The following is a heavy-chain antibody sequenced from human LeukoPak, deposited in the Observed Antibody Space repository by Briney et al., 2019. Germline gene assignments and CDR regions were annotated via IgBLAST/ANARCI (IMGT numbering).Heavy chain of an antibody. J-gene: IGHJ4*02. CDR3: ARGMELRDFDY. CDR1: GGTFSSYA. Sequence: ASVKVSCKASGGTFSSYAISWVRQAPGQGLEWMGGIIPIFGTANYAQKFQGRVTITADKSTSTAYMELSSLRSEDTAVYYCARGMELRDFDYWGQGTLVTVSS. D-gene: IGHD1-26*01. CDR2: IIPIFGTA. V-gene: IGHV1-69*06.